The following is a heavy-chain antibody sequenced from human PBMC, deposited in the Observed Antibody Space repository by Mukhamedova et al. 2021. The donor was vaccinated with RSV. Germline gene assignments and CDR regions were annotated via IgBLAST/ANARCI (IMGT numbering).Heavy chain of an antibody. CDR2: IYPRDSDA. J-gene: IGHJ4*02. D-gene: IGHD6-6*01. V-gene: IGHV5-51*01. CDR3: ARQDGEAPFYFDS. Sequence: EYMGVIYPRDSDARYSPSFQGQVTISADKSLSTVYLQWSSLKASDTALYFCARQDGEAPFYFDSWGQGTLVSVSS.